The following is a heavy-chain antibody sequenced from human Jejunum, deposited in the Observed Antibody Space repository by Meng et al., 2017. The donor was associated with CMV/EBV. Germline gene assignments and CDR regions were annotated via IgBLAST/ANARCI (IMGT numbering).Heavy chain of an antibody. Sequence: CGVTVSDYVMSWVRQARGKGLERVSAISGSGDGTYQADSVKGRFTISRENSKNTLYLQMSSLRVEETAVYYCAKDWATNGDYDYFDYWGQGTLVTVSS. D-gene: IGHD4-17*01. V-gene: IGHV3-23*01. CDR1: GVTVSDYV. CDR2: ISGSGDGT. CDR3: AKDWATNGDYDYFDY. J-gene: IGHJ4*02.